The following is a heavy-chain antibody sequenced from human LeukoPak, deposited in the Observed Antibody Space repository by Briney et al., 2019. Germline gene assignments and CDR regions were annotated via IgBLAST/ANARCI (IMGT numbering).Heavy chain of an antibody. CDR1: GGSISSYY. D-gene: IGHD4-17*01. CDR3: ARDRGGSPLTSYYYYYGMDV. V-gene: IGHV4-59*01. Sequence: SETLSLTCTVSGGSISSYYWSWIRQPPGKGLEWIGYIYYSGSTNYNPSLKSRVTISVDTSKNQFSLKLSFVTAADTAVYYCARDRGGSPLTSYYYYYGMDVWGQGTTVTVSS. J-gene: IGHJ6*02. CDR2: IYYSGST.